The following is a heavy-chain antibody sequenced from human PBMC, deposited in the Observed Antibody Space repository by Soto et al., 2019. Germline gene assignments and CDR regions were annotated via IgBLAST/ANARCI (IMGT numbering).Heavy chain of an antibody. J-gene: IGHJ4*02. V-gene: IGHV1-69*13. CDR3: GFGYSYGQGAVLDY. Sequence: SVKVSCKASGGTFSSYAISWVRQAPGQGLEWMGGIIPSCGTANYAQKFQGRVTITADESTSTAYMELSSLRSEDTAVYYGGFGYSYGQGAVLDYWGQGTLVTVS. CDR2: IIPSCGTA. D-gene: IGHD5-18*01. CDR1: GGTFSSYA.